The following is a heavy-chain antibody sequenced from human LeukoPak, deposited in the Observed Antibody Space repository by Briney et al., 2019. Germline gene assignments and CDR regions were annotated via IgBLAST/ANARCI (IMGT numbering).Heavy chain of an antibody. V-gene: IGHV4-39*01. J-gene: IGHJ6*02. D-gene: IGHD6-6*01. CDR3: ARGPPLSIAARPYYYYGMDV. CDR2: IYYSGST. CDR1: GGSISSSSYY. Sequence: ASETLSLTCTVSGGSISSSSYYWGWIRQPPGKGLEWIGSIYYSGSTYYNPSLKSRVTISVDTSKNQFSLKLSSVTAADTAVYYCARGPPLSIAARPYYYYGMDVWGQGTTVTVSS.